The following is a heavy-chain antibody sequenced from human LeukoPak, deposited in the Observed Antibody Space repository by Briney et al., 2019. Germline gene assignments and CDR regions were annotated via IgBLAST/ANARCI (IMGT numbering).Heavy chain of an antibody. CDR2: INPSGGST. CDR1: GYAFTNYY. CDR3: ARDSGMVRGTVDY. J-gene: IGHJ4*02. V-gene: IGHV1-46*01. D-gene: IGHD3-10*01. Sequence: ASVNVSFKSSGYAFTNYYMYWVRQAPGQGLEWMGIINPSGGSTSYAQKFQGRVTMTRDTSTSTVYIELSSLRSEDTAVYYCARDSGMVRGTVDYWGQGTLVTVSS.